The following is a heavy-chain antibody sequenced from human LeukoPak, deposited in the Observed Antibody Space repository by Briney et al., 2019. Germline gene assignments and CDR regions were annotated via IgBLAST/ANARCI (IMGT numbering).Heavy chain of an antibody. CDR2: IYSRGTT. CDR1: GGSISSYC. CDR3: ARCWDY. J-gene: IGHJ4*02. V-gene: IGHV4-59*01. Sequence: SETLSLTCAVPGGSISSYCWSWIRQPPGKGLGWIWYIYSRGTTNYNPSLKSRVTISVDTSKNQFSLKLSSVTTADTAVYYCARCWDYWGQGTLVTVSS.